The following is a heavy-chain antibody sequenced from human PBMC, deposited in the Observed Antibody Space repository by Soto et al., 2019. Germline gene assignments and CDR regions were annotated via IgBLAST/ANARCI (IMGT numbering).Heavy chain of an antibody. CDR1: GFTVSSNY. CDR2: IYSGGST. V-gene: IGHV3-53*01. J-gene: IGHJ4*02. CDR3: ASHRGRDTAMDPFDY. Sequence: PGGSLRLSCAASGFTVSSNYMSWVRQAPGKGLEWVSVIYSGGSTYYADSVKGRFTISRDNSKNTLYLQMNSLRAEDTAVYYCASHRGRDTAMDPFDYWGQGTLVIVSS. D-gene: IGHD5-18*01.